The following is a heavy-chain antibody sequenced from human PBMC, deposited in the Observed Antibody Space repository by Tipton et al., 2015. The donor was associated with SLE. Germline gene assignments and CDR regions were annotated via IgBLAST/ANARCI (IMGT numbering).Heavy chain of an antibody. J-gene: IGHJ2*01. V-gene: IGHV4-34*01. Sequence: TLSLTCAVYGGSFSGYYWSWIRQPPGKGLEWIGEINHSGSTNYNPSLKSRVTISVDTSKNQFPLNLTSVIAADTAVYYCAREDNSYWYFDLWGRGTLVTVSS. D-gene: IGHD2-15*01. CDR1: GGSFSGYY. CDR3: AREDNSYWYFDL. CDR2: INHSGST.